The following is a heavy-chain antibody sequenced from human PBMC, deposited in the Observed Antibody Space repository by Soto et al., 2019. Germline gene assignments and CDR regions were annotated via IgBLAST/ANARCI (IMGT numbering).Heavy chain of an antibody. CDR1: GGSISSGGYY. V-gene: IGHV4-31*03. CDR3: ARGFDWLFYFDY. Sequence: PSETLSLTCTVSGGSISSGGYYWSWIRQHPGKGLEWIGYIYYSGSTYYNPSLKSRVTISVDTSKNQFSLKLSSVTAADTAVYYCARGFDWLFYFDYWGQGTLVTVSS. CDR2: IYYSGST. D-gene: IGHD3-9*01. J-gene: IGHJ4*02.